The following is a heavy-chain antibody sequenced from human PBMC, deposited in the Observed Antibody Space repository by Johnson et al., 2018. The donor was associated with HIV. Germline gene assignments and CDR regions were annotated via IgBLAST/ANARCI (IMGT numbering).Heavy chain of an antibody. CDR1: GFTLTNYP. Sequence: QVQLVESGGGVVQPGRSLRLSCAASGFTLTNYPMHWVRQAPGKGLEWVAVISYDGSDKYYADSVKGRFTISRDSSKNTLYLEMYSLRVEDTAVYYCVKGGSAVAVAFDIWGQGTMVTVSS. V-gene: IGHV3-30*04. D-gene: IGHD6-19*01. CDR2: ISYDGSDK. J-gene: IGHJ3*02. CDR3: VKGGSAVAVAFDI.